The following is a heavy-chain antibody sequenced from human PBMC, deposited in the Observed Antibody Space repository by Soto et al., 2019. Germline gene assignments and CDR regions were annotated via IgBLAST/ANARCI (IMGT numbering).Heavy chain of an antibody. J-gene: IGHJ5*02. CDR1: GYTFTSYW. CDR3: VRRKDLGNLVWLDT. Sequence: PGESLKISCKGSGYTFTSYWITWVRQKPGEGLEWMGRIDPSDSYTRYSPSFEGHVTISADRSITTAYLQWTSLKASDTAMYYCVRRKDLGNLVWLDTWGQGTLVTVSS. CDR2: IDPSDSYT. V-gene: IGHV5-10-1*01. D-gene: IGHD3-16*01.